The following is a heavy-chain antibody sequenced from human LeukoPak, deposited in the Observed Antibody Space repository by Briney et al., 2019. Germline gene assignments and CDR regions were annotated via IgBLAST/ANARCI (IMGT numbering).Heavy chain of an antibody. CDR2: IIPIFGTA. CDR3: ARDGLTYDSSAQTL. D-gene: IGHD3-22*01. V-gene: IGHV1-69*05. J-gene: IGHJ4*02. CDR1: GGTFISYA. Sequence: GASVKVSCKASGGTFISYAISWVRQAPGQGLEWMGGIIPIFGTANCAQKFQGRVTITTDESTSTAYMELSSLRSEDTAVYYCARDGLTYDSSAQTLWGQGTLVTVSS.